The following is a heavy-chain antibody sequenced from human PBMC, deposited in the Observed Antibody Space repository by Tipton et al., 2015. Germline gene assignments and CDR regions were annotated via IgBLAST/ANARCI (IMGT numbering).Heavy chain of an antibody. D-gene: IGHD2-15*01. CDR3: ARGRYCSGGRCYFDY. J-gene: IGHJ4*02. V-gene: IGHV5-51*03. CDR2: IYPGDSDT. Sequence: VQLVQSGAEVKKPGESLKISCQGSGYSFTTYWIGWVRQMPGKGLEWMGIIYPGDSDTRYSPSFQGQVTISADRSISTAYLQWSSLKASAPAMFYCARGRYCSGGRCYFDYWGQGTLVTVSS. CDR1: GYSFTTYW.